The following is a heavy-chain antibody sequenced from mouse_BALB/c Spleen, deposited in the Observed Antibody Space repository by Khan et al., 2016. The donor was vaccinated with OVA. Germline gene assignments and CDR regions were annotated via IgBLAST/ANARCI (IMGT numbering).Heavy chain of an antibody. D-gene: IGHD1-1*01. CDR2: INPSIAYT. CDR3: ARRGLRWDFDY. J-gene: IGHJ2*01. Sequence: QVQPKESGAELAKPGASVKMSCKASGYTFVNYWILWVRQRPGQGLEWIGYINPSIAYTENNQNFKDKATLTADKSSSTAYMQLNSLTSEDSAGYYCARRGLRWDFDYWGQGTTLTVSS. V-gene: IGHV1-7*01. CDR1: GYTFVNYW.